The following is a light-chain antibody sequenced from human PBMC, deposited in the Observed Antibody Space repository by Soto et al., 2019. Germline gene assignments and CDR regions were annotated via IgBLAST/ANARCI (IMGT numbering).Light chain of an antibody. CDR2: GAS. Sequence: EIVLTQSPGTLSLSPGERATLSCRASQSVSSYLAWYQQKPGQTPRLLIYGASNRATGIPDRFGGSGSGTDFTPTISRLEPEDFAVYYCQQYGNSPYTFGQGTKLEIK. V-gene: IGKV3-20*01. CDR3: QQYGNSPYT. J-gene: IGKJ2*01. CDR1: QSVSSY.